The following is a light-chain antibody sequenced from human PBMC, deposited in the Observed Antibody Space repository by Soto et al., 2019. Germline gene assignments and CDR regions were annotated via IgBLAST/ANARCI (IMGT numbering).Light chain of an antibody. CDR3: SSYTSISTLF. J-gene: IGLJ1*01. Sequence: QSVLTQPASVSGSPGQSITISCTGTSSDVGGYNYVSWYQQHPGKAPKLMIYDVSNRPSGVSNRFSGSKSGNTASLTISGLQAEDEADYYCSSYTSISTLFFGPGTKVPVL. CDR2: DVS. CDR1: SSDVGGYNY. V-gene: IGLV2-14*01.